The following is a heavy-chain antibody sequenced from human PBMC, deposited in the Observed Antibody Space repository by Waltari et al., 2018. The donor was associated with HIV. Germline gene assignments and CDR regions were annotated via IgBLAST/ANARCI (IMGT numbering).Heavy chain of an antibody. Sequence: QVQLVQSGAEVKKPGSSVKVSCKASGGTFSSYAISWVRQAPGQGLEWMGRINPILGIANYAQKVQGRGTITADKSTSTAYMELSSLRSEDTAVYYCARDRRIAAAGNHFDYWGQGTLVTVSS. V-gene: IGHV1-69*04. CDR1: GGTFSSYA. D-gene: IGHD6-13*01. CDR2: INPILGIA. J-gene: IGHJ4*02. CDR3: ARDRRIAAAGNHFDY.